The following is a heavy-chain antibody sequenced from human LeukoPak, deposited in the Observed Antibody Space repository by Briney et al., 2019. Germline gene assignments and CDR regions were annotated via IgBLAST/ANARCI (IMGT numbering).Heavy chain of an antibody. CDR3: ARLGRGSFLSYFDY. D-gene: IGHD1-26*01. V-gene: IGHV4-59*08. Sequence: SETLSLTCTVSGGSISSYYWSWIRQPPGKGLEWIGYIYYSGSTNYNPSLKSRVTISVDMSKNQFSLKLSSVTAADTAVYYCARLGRGSFLSYFDYWGQGTPVTVSS. J-gene: IGHJ4*02. CDR2: IYYSGST. CDR1: GGSISSYY.